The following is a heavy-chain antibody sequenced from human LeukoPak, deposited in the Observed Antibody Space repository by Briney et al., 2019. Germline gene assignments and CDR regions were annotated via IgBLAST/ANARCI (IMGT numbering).Heavy chain of an antibody. Sequence: GGSLRLSCAAAQSTFYSYWMHWVRLVPGKGLAWVSRVNSDGTSTTYAVSVKGRFTVSRDNAQNTLYLQMDSLRVDDTAVYYCAGGGFSGFDHWGQGILVTVSS. D-gene: IGHD4-23*01. CDR3: AGGGFSGFDH. J-gene: IGHJ4*02. V-gene: IGHV3-74*03. CDR1: QSTFYSYW. CDR2: VNSDGTST.